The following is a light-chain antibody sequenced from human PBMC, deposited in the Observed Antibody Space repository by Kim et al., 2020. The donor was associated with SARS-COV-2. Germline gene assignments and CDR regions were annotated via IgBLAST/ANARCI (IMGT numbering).Light chain of an antibody. V-gene: IGLV2-14*03. CDR2: AVS. CDR1: SSDVGSYNY. J-gene: IGLJ1*01. CDR3: SSYTRSSTNYV. Sequence: SITISRTGTSSDVGSYNYVSWYQQHPGKAPKLMIYAVSNRPSGVSNRFSGSKSGNTASLTISGLQAEDEADYYCSSYTRSSTNYVFGTGTKVTVL.